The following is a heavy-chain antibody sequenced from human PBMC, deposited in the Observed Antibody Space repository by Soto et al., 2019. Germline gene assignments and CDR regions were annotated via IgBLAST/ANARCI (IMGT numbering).Heavy chain of an antibody. Sequence: QVQLVESGGGVVQPGRSLRLSCAASGFTFSSYGMHWVRQAPGKGLEWVAVISYDGSNKYYADSVKGRFTIPRDNSKNTLYLPMTSLIAEDTAVYYCANGRGITMVRGVLWGQGTLVTVSS. CDR1: GFTFSSYG. J-gene: IGHJ4*02. D-gene: IGHD3-10*01. CDR2: ISYDGSNK. CDR3: ANGRGITMVRGVL. V-gene: IGHV3-30*18.